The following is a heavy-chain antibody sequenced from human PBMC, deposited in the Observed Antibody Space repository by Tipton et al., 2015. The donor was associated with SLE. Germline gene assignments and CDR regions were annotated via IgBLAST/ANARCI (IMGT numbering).Heavy chain of an antibody. CDR3: ARRGANWNYEKGSGYVDY. J-gene: IGHJ4*02. Sequence: TLSLTCTVSGGSISSYYWSWIRQPPGKGLEWIGYIYYSGSTNYNPSLKSRVTISVDTSKNQFSLKLSSVTAADTAVYYCARRGANWNYEKGSGYVDYWGQGTLVTVSS. CDR2: IYYSGST. V-gene: IGHV4-59*01. CDR1: GGSISSYY. D-gene: IGHD1-7*01.